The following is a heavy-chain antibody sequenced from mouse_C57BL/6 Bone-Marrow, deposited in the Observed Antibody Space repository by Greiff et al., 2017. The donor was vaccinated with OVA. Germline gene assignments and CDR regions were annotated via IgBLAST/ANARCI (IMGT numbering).Heavy chain of an antibody. CDR3: ARHDYEGFAY. J-gene: IGHJ3*01. CDR1: GFTFSSYG. CDR2: ISSGGSYT. D-gene: IGHD2-4*01. V-gene: IGHV5-6*01. Sequence: EVKVVESGGDLVKPGGSLKLSCAASGFTFSSYGMSWVRQTPDKRLEWVATISSGGSYTYYPDSVKGRFTISRDNAKNTLYLQMSSLKSEDTAMYYCARHDYEGFAYWGQGTLVTVSA.